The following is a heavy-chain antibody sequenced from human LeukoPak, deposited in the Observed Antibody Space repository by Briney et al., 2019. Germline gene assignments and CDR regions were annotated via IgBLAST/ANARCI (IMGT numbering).Heavy chain of an antibody. V-gene: IGHV3-21*04. D-gene: IGHD3-9*01. CDR1: GFTFSSYS. Sequence: GGSLRLSCAASGFTFSSYSMNWVRQAPGKGLEWVSSISSSSSYIYYADSVKGRFTISRDNAKNSLYLQMNSLRAADTAVYYCAAHSLRYFDWLLEGDYWGQGTLVTASS. CDR2: ISSSSSYI. CDR3: AAHSLRYFDWLLEGDY. J-gene: IGHJ4*02.